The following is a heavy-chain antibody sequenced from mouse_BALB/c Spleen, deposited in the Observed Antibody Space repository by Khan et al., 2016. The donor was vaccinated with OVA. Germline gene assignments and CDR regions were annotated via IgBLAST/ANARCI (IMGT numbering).Heavy chain of an antibody. CDR3: ARGGAAYYRNDGGAMDY. CDR1: GYTFTTAG. Sequence: QIQLVQSGPELKKPGETVRISCKASGYTFTTAGMQWVQKMPGKGLKWIGWINTHSGVPKYAEDFKGRFAFSLETSASTVYLQITNLKKEDTATYFCARGGAAYYRNDGGAMDYWGQGTSVTISS. CDR2: INTHSGVP. J-gene: IGHJ4*01. D-gene: IGHD2-14*01. V-gene: IGHV9-4*02.